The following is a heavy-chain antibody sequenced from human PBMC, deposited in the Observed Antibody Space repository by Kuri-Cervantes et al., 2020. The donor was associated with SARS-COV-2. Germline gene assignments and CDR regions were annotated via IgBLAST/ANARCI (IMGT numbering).Heavy chain of an antibody. CDR3: ARDMFQQLVEVAAFDI. CDR2: ISSSGSTI. CDR1: GFTFSSYE. V-gene: IGHV3-48*03. D-gene: IGHD6-13*01. J-gene: IGHJ3*02. Sequence: GGSLRLSCAASGFTFSSYEMNWVRQAPGKGLEWVSYISSSGSTIYYADSVKGRFTISRDNAKNSLYLQMNSLRAEDTAVYYCARDMFQQLVEVAAFDIWGQGTVVTVSS.